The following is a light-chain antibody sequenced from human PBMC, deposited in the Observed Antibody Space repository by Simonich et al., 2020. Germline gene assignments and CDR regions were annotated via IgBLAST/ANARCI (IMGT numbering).Light chain of an antibody. J-gene: IGLJ3*02. Sequence: QSALTQPASVSGSPGQSITISCTGTSSDVGGYNYVSWYQQHPGQAPKHMIYDDSNRPSGVSNRFSGSKSGNTASLTISGLQAEDEADYYCSSYTSSTWGVFGGGTKLTVL. CDR1: SSDVGGYNY. CDR2: DDS. V-gene: IGLV2-14*03. CDR3: SSYTSSTWGV.